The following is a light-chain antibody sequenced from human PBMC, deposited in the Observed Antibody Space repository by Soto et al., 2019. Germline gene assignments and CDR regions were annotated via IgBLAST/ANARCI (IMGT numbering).Light chain of an antibody. Sequence: DIQMTQSPSSLSASVGDRVTITCRASQGISNYLAWYQQKPGKVPKLLIYAASTLQSGVPSRFSGSGSATDFTLTISSLEPEDVAAYYWQKYNSAPYTFGQGTKLEIK. V-gene: IGKV1-27*01. CDR3: QKYNSAPYT. CDR2: AAS. CDR1: QGISNY. J-gene: IGKJ2*01.